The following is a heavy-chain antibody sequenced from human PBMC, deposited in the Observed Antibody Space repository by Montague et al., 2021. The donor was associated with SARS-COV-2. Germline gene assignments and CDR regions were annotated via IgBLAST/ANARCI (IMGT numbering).Heavy chain of an antibody. D-gene: IGHD6-25*01. V-gene: IGHV4-59*01. J-gene: IGHJ4*02. CDR3: ARGQSGFAF. CDR1: GESMGHYY. Sequence: SETLSLTCCVSGESMGHYYWSWIRQPPGQEPESIGYIFYSGTTGYNPSLRSRVSISIDMSNYQFSLQLTSLTSADTAIYYCARGQSGFAFWGQGKLVTVSS. CDR2: IFYSGTT.